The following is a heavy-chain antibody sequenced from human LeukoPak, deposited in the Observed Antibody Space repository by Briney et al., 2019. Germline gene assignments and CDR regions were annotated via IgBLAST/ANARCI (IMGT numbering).Heavy chain of an antibody. J-gene: IGHJ3*02. CDR3: ARDTSGSKLSSNPVWGAFDI. V-gene: IGHV1-18*01. D-gene: IGHD1-1*01. CDR2: ISAYNGNT. Sequence: ASVKVSCKASGYTFTSYGISWVRQAPGQGLEWMGWISAYNGNTNYAQKLQGRVTMTTDTSTSTAYMELRSLRSDDTAVYYCARDTSGSKLSSNPVWGAFDIWGQGTMVTVSS. CDR1: GYTFTSYG.